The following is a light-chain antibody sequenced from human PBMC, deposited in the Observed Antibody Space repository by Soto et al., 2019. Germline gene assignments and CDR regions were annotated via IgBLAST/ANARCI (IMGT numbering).Light chain of an antibody. J-gene: IGLJ2*01. CDR1: NIGTKS. Sequence: SYELTQPPSVSVAPGKTAKITCGGNNIGTKSVHWYQQRPGQAPVVVIYYDSDRPSGIPERFSGSNSGNTATLTISRVESGDEGDYYCQVWDSSSAHPRVFGGGTKLT. V-gene: IGLV3-21*04. CDR2: YDS. CDR3: QVWDSSSAHPRV.